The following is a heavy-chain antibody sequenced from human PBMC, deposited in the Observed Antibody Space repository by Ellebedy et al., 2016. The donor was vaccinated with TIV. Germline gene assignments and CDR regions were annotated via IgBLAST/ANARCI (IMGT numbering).Heavy chain of an antibody. CDR2: TYYRSKWFN. Sequence: SQTLSLTCAISGDSVSSNSAAWNWIRQSPSRGLEWLGRTYYRSKWFNDYAVSVKRRITIKPDTSKNQFSLHLNSVTPEDTAVYYCARERGRWGVHSIDYWGQGTLVTVSS. D-gene: IGHD3-10*01. V-gene: IGHV6-1*01. J-gene: IGHJ4*02. CDR3: ARERGRWGVHSIDY. CDR1: GDSVSSNSAA.